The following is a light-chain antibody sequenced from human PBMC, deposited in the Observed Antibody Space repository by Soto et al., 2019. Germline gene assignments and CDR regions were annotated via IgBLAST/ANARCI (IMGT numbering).Light chain of an antibody. CDR1: QSVSSY. V-gene: IGKV3-11*01. J-gene: IGKJ4*01. CDR3: QQRSNWPPDLT. CDR2: DAS. Sequence: EIVSTQSPATLSLSPGERATLSCRASQSVSSYLAWYQQKPGQAPRLLIYDASNRATGIPARFSGSGSGTDFTLTISSLEPEDFAVYYCQQRSNWPPDLTFGGGTKVEIK.